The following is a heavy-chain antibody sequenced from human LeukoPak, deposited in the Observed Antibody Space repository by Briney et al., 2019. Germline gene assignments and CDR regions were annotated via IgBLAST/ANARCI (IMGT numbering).Heavy chain of an antibody. D-gene: IGHD4-17*01. Sequence: GGSLRLSCAASGFTFSNHWMHWVRQGPGKGLVWVSRLNSDGRATTYADSVKGRFTISRDNAKNTLYLQMDSLRVEDTAVYYCARGSDETVTISGWFDPWGQGTLVTVSS. CDR1: GFTFSNHW. CDR3: ARGSDETVTISGWFDP. CDR2: LNSDGRAT. V-gene: IGHV3-74*01. J-gene: IGHJ5*02.